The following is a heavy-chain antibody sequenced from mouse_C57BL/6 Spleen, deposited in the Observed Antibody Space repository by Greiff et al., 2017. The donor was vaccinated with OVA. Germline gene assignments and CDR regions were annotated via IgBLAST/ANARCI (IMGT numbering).Heavy chain of an antibody. Sequence: EVKLMESGGDLVKPGGSLKLSCAASGFTFSSYGMSWVRQTPDKRLEWVATISSGGSYTYYPDSVKGRFTISRDNAKNTLYLQMSSLKSEDTAMYYCAPYYDYDGYFDVWGTGTTVTVSS. CDR2: ISSGGSYT. J-gene: IGHJ1*03. D-gene: IGHD2-4*01. V-gene: IGHV5-6*01. CDR1: GFTFSSYG. CDR3: APYYDYDGYFDV.